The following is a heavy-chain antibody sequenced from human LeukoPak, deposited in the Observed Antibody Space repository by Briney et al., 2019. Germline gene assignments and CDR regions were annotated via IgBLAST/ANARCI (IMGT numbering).Heavy chain of an antibody. CDR3: ASLYNDYGDY. CDR1: GFTFRNHG. V-gene: IGHV3-23*01. D-gene: IGHD5-24*01. Sequence: GGSLRLSCAASGFTFRNHGMSWVRQAPGKGLGWVSGIIGTGDSTFYADPVKGRFTISRDNSRNTLYLHMNSLGVDDTAVYYCASLYNDYGDYWGQGALVTVSS. J-gene: IGHJ4*02. CDR2: IIGTGDST.